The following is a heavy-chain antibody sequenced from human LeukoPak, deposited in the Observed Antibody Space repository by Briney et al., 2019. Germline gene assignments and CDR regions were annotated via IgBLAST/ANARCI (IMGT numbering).Heavy chain of an antibody. V-gene: IGHV4-4*07. CDR2: IYTSGST. Sequence: PSETLSLTCTVSGGSISSYYWSWTRQPAGKGLEWIGRIYTSGSTNYNPSLKSRVTMSVDTSKNQFSLKLSSVTAADTAVYYCARSQPSSSWHADAFDIWGQGTMVTVSP. CDR1: GGSISSYY. D-gene: IGHD6-13*01. CDR3: ARSQPSSSWHADAFDI. J-gene: IGHJ3*02.